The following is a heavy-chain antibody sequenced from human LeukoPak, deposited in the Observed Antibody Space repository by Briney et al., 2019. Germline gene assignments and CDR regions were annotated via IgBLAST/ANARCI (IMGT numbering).Heavy chain of an antibody. CDR1: GFTFSSYE. CDR3: ARGGVVAGTNYYYGTDV. Sequence: GGSLRLSCAASGFTFSSYEMNWVRQAPGKGLEWVSYIGSSGSTIYYADSVKGRFTISRDNAKNSLYLQMNSLRAEDTAVYYCARGGVVAGTNYYYGTDVWGQGTTVTVSS. J-gene: IGHJ6*02. D-gene: IGHD1-14*01. V-gene: IGHV3-48*03. CDR2: IGSSGSTI.